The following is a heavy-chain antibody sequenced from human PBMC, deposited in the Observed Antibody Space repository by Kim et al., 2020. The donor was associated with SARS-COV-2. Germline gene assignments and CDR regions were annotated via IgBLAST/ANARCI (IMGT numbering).Heavy chain of an antibody. Sequence: NTKYAQKVQGRVTLTTDSSTSTAYMELRSLTSDDTAVYYCARDLNLGVGDYWGQGTLVTVSS. CDR2: NT. V-gene: IGHV1-18*01. D-gene: IGHD3-10*01. CDR3: ARDLNLGVGDY. J-gene: IGHJ4*02.